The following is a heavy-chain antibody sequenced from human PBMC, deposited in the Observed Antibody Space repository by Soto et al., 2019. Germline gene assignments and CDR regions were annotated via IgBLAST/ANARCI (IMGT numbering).Heavy chain of an antibody. D-gene: IGHD3-3*01. V-gene: IGHV3-30-3*01. CDR2: ISYDGSNK. CDR1: GFTFSSYW. J-gene: IGHJ6*02. CDR3: ARVSYDFWSGYDTGIGDYYYGMDV. Sequence: GGSLRLSCAASGFTFSSYWMHWVRQAPGKGLEWVAVISYDGSNKYYADSVKGRFTISRDNSKNTLYLQMNSLRVEDTAVYYCARVSYDFWSGYDTGIGDYYYGMDVWGQGTTVTVSS.